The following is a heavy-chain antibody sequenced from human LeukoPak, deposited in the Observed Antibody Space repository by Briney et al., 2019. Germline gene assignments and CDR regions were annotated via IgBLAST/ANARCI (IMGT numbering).Heavy chain of an antibody. CDR3: AKAACIVGATTCGLGAFDI. CDR2: IKQDGSEK. V-gene: IGHV3-7*01. CDR1: GFTFSTYS. J-gene: IGHJ3*02. D-gene: IGHD1-26*01. Sequence: PGGSLRLSCAASGFTFSTYSMSWVRQAPGKGLEWVANIKQDGSEKYYVDSVKGRFRISRDNAKNSLNLQLNSLRAEDTAVYYCAKAACIVGATTCGLGAFDIWGQGTMVTVSS.